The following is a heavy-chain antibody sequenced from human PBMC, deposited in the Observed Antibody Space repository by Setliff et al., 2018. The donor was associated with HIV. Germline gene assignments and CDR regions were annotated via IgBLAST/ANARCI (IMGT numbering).Heavy chain of an antibody. CDR2: IHHTGYI. CDR1: GGSLSGYH. Sequence: PSETLSLTCGVYGGSLSGYHWNWIRQSPGMGLEWIAEIHHTGYINYNPSLRSRVSVSRDMSSNQFSLRLSSVTAADAAVYYCAAFFVTPMTTQDFWGQGTLVTVSS. J-gene: IGHJ4*02. V-gene: IGHV4-34*01. CDR3: AAFFVTPMTTQDF. D-gene: IGHD4-4*01.